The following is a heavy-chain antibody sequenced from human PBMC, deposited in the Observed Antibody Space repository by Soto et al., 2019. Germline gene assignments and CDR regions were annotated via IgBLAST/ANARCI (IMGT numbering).Heavy chain of an antibody. CDR1: GFTFSSYG. V-gene: IGHV3-33*01. Sequence: QVQLVESGGGVVQPGRSLRLSCAASGFTFSSYGMHWVRQAPGKGLEWVAVIWYDGSNKYYADSVKGRFTISRDNSKNTLYLQMNSPRAEDTAVYYCAREKIAAAGNNWFDPWGQGTLVTVSS. CDR2: IWYDGSNK. J-gene: IGHJ5*02. D-gene: IGHD6-13*01. CDR3: AREKIAAAGNNWFDP.